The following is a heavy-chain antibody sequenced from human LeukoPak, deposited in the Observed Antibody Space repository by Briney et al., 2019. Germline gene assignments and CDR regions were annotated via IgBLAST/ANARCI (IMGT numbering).Heavy chain of an antibody. V-gene: IGHV1-2*02. Sequence: GASVKVSCKASGYTFTGYYIHWVRQAPGQGLEWMGWIYPNSGGTNYAQKFQGRVTMTRDTSISTAYMELSRLRSDDTAVYYCARAGRPRGLLFPRQSVWFDPWGQEPWSPSPQ. D-gene: IGHD2-2*01. CDR2: IYPNSGGT. J-gene: IGHJ5*02. CDR1: GYTFTGYY. CDR3: ARAGRPRGLLFPRQSVWFDP.